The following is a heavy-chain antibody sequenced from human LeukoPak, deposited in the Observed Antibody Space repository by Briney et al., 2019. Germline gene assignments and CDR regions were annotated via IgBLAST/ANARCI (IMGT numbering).Heavy chain of an antibody. CDR2: ISETGSHT. Sequence: AGGSLRLSCAASGFTSSTYFMNWVRQAPGKGLEWVSYISETGSHTYYADSVKGRFTISRDNAKNSLYLQMNSLRAEDTAIYYCARDRAVKARIGGMDVWGQGTTVIVSS. V-gene: IGHV3-21*06. D-gene: IGHD5-12*01. CDR1: GFTSSTYF. J-gene: IGHJ6*02. CDR3: ARDRAVKARIGGMDV.